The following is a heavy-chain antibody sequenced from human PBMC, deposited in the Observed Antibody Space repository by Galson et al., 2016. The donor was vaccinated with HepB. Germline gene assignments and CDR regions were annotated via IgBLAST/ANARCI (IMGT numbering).Heavy chain of an antibody. J-gene: IGHJ4*02. Sequence: SLRLSCAASGFTFSTYSMNWVRQAPGKGLEWLAYIRGGNPNTDYAVSVKGRFTISRDDAPNALFLQMNSLRDEDTAIYYCAGDHDWAFDYWGQGTLVSVSS. V-gene: IGHV3-48*02. CDR1: GFTFSTYS. CDR2: IRGGNPNT. CDR3: AGDHDWAFDY. D-gene: IGHD3-9*01.